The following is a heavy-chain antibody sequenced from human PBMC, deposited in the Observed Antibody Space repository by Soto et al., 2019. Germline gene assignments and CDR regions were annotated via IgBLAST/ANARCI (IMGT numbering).Heavy chain of an antibody. CDR2: MYHSGVT. CDR3: ARVYGDHTGAFDY. J-gene: IGHJ4*02. D-gene: IGHD4-17*01. V-gene: IGHV4-30-2*01. CDR1: GGSISSGGYS. Sequence: QLQLQESGSGLVKPSQTLSLTCAVSGGSISSGGYSWSWIRQPPGKGLEWIGYMYHSGVTFYSPSLKSLVTISADTSKNQFSLKLSSVTAADTAVYYCARVYGDHTGAFDYWGQGTLVTVSS.